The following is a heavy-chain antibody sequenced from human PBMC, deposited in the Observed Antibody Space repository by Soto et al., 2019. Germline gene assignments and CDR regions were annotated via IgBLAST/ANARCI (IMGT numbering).Heavy chain of an antibody. CDR2: IIPIFGTT. CDR3: ATGAAYGPPGLFDY. J-gene: IGHJ4*02. D-gene: IGHD4-17*01. CDR1: GGTFITYA. Sequence: QFQLVQSGAEVKKPGSSVKVSCKASGGTFITYAFSWVRQAPGQGLEWMGEIIPIFGTTRYTQNFQGRVTITADKSTRTVYMDLNSLRSDATAVYYCATGAAYGPPGLFDYWGQGTPVTVSS. V-gene: IGHV1-69*14.